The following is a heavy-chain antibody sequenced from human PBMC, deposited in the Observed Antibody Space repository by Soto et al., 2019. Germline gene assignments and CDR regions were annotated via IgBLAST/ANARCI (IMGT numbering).Heavy chain of an antibody. CDR3: AKNKIVDTAIVIVDY. J-gene: IGHJ4*02. V-gene: IGHV3-30*18. D-gene: IGHD5-18*01. CDR1: GFTFSSYG. CDR2: ISYDGSNK. Sequence: QVQLVESGGGVVQPGRSLRLSCAASGFTFSSYGMHWVRQAPGKGLEWVAVISYDGSNKYYADSVKGRFTISRDNSKNTLDLQMNSLRAENTAVYYCAKNKIVDTAIVIVDYWGQGTLVTVSS.